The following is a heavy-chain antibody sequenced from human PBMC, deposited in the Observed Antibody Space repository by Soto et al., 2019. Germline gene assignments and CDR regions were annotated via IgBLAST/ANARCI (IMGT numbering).Heavy chain of an antibody. V-gene: IGHV1-69*01. J-gene: IGHJ4*02. Sequence: QVQLVQSAAAVKKPGSSVKVSCKAFGGSFRSHTYNWVRQAPGLGLEWVGGTIPFFGTATYAQKFQGTVTITADESTSTAYMELRSLRSEDTAIYYCAGAHFDSSGYYPSEMNFWGQGTLVTVSS. CDR3: AGAHFDSSGYYPSEMNF. CDR2: TIPFFGTA. D-gene: IGHD3-22*01. CDR1: GGSFRSHT.